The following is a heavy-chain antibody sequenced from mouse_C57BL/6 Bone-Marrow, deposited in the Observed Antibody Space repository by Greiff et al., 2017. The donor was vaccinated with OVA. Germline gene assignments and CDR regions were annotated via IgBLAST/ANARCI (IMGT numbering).Heavy chain of an antibody. CDR3: ASYYYGSPWFAY. Sequence: QVQLQQPGAELVRPGTSVKLSCKASGYTFTSHWMHWVKQRPGQGLEWIGVIDPSDSYTNYNQKFKGKATLTVDTSSSTAYMQLSSLTSEDSAVYYCASYYYGSPWFAYWGQGTLVTVSA. CDR2: IDPSDSYT. D-gene: IGHD1-1*01. CDR1: GYTFTSHW. J-gene: IGHJ3*01. V-gene: IGHV1-59*01.